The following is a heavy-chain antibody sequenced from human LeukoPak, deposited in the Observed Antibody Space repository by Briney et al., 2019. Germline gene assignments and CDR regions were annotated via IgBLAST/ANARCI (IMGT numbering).Heavy chain of an antibody. D-gene: IGHD6-13*01. Sequence: SQTLSLTCAISGDSVSSNSAAWNWIRQSPSRGLEWLGRTYYRSKWYNDYAVSVKSRITINPDTSKNRFSLQLNSVTPEDTAVYYCARDGRIAAAGTGWFDPRGQGTLVTVSS. J-gene: IGHJ5*02. CDR3: ARDGRIAAAGTGWFDP. CDR2: TYYRSKWYN. CDR1: GDSVSSNSAA. V-gene: IGHV6-1*01.